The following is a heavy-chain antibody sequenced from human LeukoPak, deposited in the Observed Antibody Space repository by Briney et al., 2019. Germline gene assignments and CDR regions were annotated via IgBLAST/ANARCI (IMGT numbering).Heavy chain of an antibody. D-gene: IGHD6-19*01. CDR2: IWYDGSNK. CDR3: ARGRSSSVAAFDI. CDR1: GFTFSSYG. V-gene: IGHV3-33*01. J-gene: IGHJ3*02. Sequence: GRSLRLSCAASGFTFSSYGMHWVRQAPGKGLEWVAVIWYDGSNKYYADFVKGRFTISRDNSKNTLYLQMNSLRAEDTAVYYCARGRSSSVAAFDIWGQGTMVTVSS.